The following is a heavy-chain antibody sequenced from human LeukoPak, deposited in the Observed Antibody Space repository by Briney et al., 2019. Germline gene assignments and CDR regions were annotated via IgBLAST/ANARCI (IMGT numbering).Heavy chain of an antibody. Sequence: PGGSLRLSCAASGFSFSIYSMNWVRQAPGKGLEWVSSISSTSGYITYSDSVKGRFTISRDNAKNSLFLQMNSLSAEDTALYYCTRRLAGSGKYGVYYWGQGTLVTVSS. D-gene: IGHD6-13*01. CDR2: ISSTSGYI. J-gene: IGHJ4*02. CDR1: GFSFSIYS. CDR3: TRRLAGSGKYGVYY. V-gene: IGHV3-21*01.